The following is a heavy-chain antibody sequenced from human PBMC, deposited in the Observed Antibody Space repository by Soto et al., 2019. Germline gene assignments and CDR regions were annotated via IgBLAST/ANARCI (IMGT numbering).Heavy chain of an antibody. CDR3: AKLSASGATYTNYFDY. V-gene: IGHV3-74*01. CDR2: INSDGTGT. Sequence: GGSLRLSCAASGFTFSNYWMHWVRQGPGKGLVWLSHINSDGTGTTYADSVRGRFTISRDNSNNTLYLQMSTLRADDTALYFCAKLSASGATYTNYFDYWGQGNLVTVSS. J-gene: IGHJ4*02. CDR1: GFTFSNYW. D-gene: IGHD3-10*01.